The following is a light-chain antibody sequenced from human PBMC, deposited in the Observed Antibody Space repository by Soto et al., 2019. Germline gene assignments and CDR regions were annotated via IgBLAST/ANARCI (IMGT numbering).Light chain of an antibody. CDR1: QSVSYNT. V-gene: IGKV3-20*01. Sequence: ETVLTQSPGTLSLSPGERATLSCRASQSVSYNTLAWYQQKPGQAPRLLIYGPSTRATGIPDRFSGSGSGTDFTLTVSRLEPDDFAVYYCKQYGTSPSWTFGQGTKVEIK. CDR2: GPS. J-gene: IGKJ1*01. CDR3: KQYGTSPSWT.